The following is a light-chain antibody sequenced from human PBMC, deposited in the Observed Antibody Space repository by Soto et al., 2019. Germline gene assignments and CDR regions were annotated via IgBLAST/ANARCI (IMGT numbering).Light chain of an antibody. CDR3: QQYNNWPQE. CDR1: QSVSSN. CDR2: GAS. V-gene: IGKV3-15*01. Sequence: VMTQSPDIVSVSPGERATLSCRASQSVSSNLAWYQQKPGQAPRLLIYGASTRATGLPARFSGSGSGTEFTLTISSLQSEDFAVYYCQQYNNWPQEFGQGTKVDIK. J-gene: IGKJ1*01.